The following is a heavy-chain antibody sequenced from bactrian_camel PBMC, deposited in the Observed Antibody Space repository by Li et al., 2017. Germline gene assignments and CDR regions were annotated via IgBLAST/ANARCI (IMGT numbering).Heavy chain of an antibody. J-gene: IGHJ4*01. CDR2: INNIGESS. Sequence: DVQLVESGGGSVQAEGSLRLSCAASGYSLSRLCMSWVRQAPGKGLEWISAINNIGESSWYADSVKGRFTISRDNAKNTVLLQLNSLKTEDTAMYYCAKGAGFEWGQGTQVTVS. CDR3: AKGAGFE. D-gene: IGHD1*01. V-gene: IGHV3S40*01. CDR1: GYSLSRLC.